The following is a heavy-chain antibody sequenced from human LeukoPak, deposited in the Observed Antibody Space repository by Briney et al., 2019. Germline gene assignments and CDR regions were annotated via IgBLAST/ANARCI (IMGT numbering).Heavy chain of an antibody. J-gene: IGHJ3*02. CDR2: INTNTGNP. D-gene: IGHD4-17*01. Sequence: ASVKVSCKASGYTFTSYAMNWVRQAPGQGLEWMGWINTNTGNPTYAQGFTGRIVFSLDTSVSTAYLQISSLKAEDSAVYYCARHYQAGDHGAFDIWGQGTMVTVSS. CDR3: ARHYQAGDHGAFDI. V-gene: IGHV7-4-1*02. CDR1: GYTFTSYA.